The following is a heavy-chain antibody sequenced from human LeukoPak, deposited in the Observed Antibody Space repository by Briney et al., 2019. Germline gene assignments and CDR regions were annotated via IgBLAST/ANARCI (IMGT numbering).Heavy chain of an antibody. Sequence: GASVKVSCKASGYTFTSYAISWVRQAPGQGLEWMGGIIPIFGTANYAQKFQGRVTITTDESTSTAYMELSSLRSEDTAVYYCARGPTTVTTSGRYFDLWGRGTLVTVSS. J-gene: IGHJ2*01. D-gene: IGHD4-11*01. CDR2: IIPIFGTA. CDR1: GYTFTSYA. CDR3: ARGPTTVTTSGRYFDL. V-gene: IGHV1-69*05.